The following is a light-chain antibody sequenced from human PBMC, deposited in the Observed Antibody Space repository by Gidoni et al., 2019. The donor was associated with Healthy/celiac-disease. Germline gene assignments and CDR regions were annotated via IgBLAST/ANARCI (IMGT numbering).Light chain of an antibody. CDR3: QQRSNWPLYT. V-gene: IGKV3-11*01. CDR1: QSVSSY. Sequence: EIVLTQSPATLSLSPGDRATLSCRASQSVSSYLAWYQQKPGHAPRLLIYDASNRATGIPARFSGSGSGTDFTLTISSLEPEDFAVYYCQQRSNWPLYTFXXXTKLEIK. J-gene: IGKJ2*01. CDR2: DAS.